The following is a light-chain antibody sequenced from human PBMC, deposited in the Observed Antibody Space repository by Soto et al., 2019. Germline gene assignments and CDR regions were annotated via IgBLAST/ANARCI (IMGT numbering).Light chain of an antibody. CDR2: GVS. CDR3: TSYSSSTTYV. Sequence: QSVLTQPASVSGSPGQSITISCTGTSSDVGAYNFVSWYQQHPGKAPKLIIYGVSNRPSGVFNRSSGSKSGNTASLTISGLQAEDEADYYCTSYSSSTTYVFGTGTKVTV. CDR1: SSDVGAYNF. J-gene: IGLJ1*01. V-gene: IGLV2-14*01.